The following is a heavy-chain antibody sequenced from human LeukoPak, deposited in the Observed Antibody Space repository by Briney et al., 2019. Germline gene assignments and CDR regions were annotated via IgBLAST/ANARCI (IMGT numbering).Heavy chain of an antibody. CDR3: ARDLAAAGTRRGGY. CDR2: IIPIFGTA. CDR1: GGTFSSYA. V-gene: IGHV1-69*13. Sequence: SVNLSCKASGGTFSSYAISWVRQAPGQGLEWMGGIIPIFGTANYAQKFQGRVTITADESTSTAYMELSSLRSEDTAVYYCARDLAAAGTRRGGYWGQRSLVTVSS. J-gene: IGHJ4*02. D-gene: IGHD6-13*01.